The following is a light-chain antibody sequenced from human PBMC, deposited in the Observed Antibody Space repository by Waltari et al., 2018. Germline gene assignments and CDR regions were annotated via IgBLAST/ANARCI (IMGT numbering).Light chain of an antibody. CDR1: QSISSH. Sequence: ETVMTQSPATLSAFPGERVTLSCGASQSISSHLAWYQQQPGQPPRLVNYTASSRDTGVPVRFSGSRSGTDFTLTISSLQSEDFAVYYCQQYNNWPLTFGGGTKVEL. CDR3: QQYNNWPLT. V-gene: IGKV3-15*01. CDR2: TAS. J-gene: IGKJ4*01.